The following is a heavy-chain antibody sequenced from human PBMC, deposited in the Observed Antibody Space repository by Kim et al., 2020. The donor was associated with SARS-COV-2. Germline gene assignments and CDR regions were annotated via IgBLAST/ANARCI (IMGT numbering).Heavy chain of an antibody. J-gene: IGHJ4*02. CDR3: ARAGGYGSGSYPNYFDY. V-gene: IGHV1-69*04. CDR1: GVTFSSYA. D-gene: IGHD3-10*01. CDR2: IIPILGIA. Sequence: SVKVSCKASGVTFSSYAISWVRQAPGQGLEWMGRIIPILGIANYAQKFQGRVTITADKSTSTAYMELSSLRSEDTAVYYCARAGGYGSGSYPNYFDYWGQATLVTVSS.